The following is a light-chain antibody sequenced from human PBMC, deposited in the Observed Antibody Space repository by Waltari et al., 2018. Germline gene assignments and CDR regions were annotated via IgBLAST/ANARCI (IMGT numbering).Light chain of an antibody. J-gene: IGKJ4*01. V-gene: IGKV1-6*01. CDR2: AAS. Sequence: AFQMTQSPSSLSASVGDRVTITCRASEDIRNDLGWYQQKPGKARLLIFAASTLQSGVPSRYSGSGSGTYFTLTISSLQPEDFATYFCLQDYIFPLTFGGGTTVEI. CDR3: LQDYIFPLT. CDR1: EDIRND.